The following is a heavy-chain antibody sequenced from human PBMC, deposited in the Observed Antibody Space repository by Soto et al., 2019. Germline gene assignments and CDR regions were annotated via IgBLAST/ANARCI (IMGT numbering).Heavy chain of an antibody. Sequence: PXETLCLTCTVSGGSISSYDGSWIRQPPGKGLEWIGYIYYSGSTNYNPSLKSRVTISVDTSKNQFSLKLSSVTAADTAVYYCARGRGYSGYDPHFDYWGQGTLVTVSS. V-gene: IGHV4-59*01. D-gene: IGHD5-12*01. CDR3: ARGRGYSGYDPHFDY. J-gene: IGHJ4*02. CDR1: GGSISSYD. CDR2: IYYSGST.